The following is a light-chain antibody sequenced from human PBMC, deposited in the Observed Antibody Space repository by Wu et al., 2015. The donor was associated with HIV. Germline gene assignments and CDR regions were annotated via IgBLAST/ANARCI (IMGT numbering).Light chain of an antibody. CDR1: QSVSSY. CDR3: QQRSNWPRT. J-gene: IGKJ4*01. V-gene: IGKV3-11*01. CDR2: DAS. Sequence: EIVLTQSPATLSLSPGERATLSCRASQSVSSYLAWYQQKPGQAPRLLIYDASNRATGIPARFSGSVSGTDFTLTISSLEPEDFAVYYCQQRSNWPRTFGGGTKVEIK.